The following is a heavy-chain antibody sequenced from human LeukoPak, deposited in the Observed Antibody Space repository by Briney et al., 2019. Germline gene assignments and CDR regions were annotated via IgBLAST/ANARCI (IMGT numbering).Heavy chain of an antibody. CDR1: GYTFSGYY. V-gene: IGHV1-69*05. CDR2: IIPIFGTA. CDR3: ARKHTIRQHYWFDP. Sequence: SVKVSCKASGYTFSGYYMHWVRQAAGQGLEWMGGIIPIFGTANYAQKFQGRVTITTDESTSTAYMELSSLRSEDTAAYYCARKHTIRQHYWFDPWGQGTLVTVSS. D-gene: IGHD2-21*01. J-gene: IGHJ5*02.